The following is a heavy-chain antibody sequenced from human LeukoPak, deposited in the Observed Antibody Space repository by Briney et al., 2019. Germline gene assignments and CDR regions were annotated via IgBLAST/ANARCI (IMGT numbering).Heavy chain of an antibody. CDR3: ARVVGYCSSTSCQNFDY. V-gene: IGHV3-21*01. CDR1: GFTFSSYS. CDR2: ISSSSSYI. D-gene: IGHD2-2*01. J-gene: IGHJ4*02. Sequence: AGRSLRLSCAASGFTFSSYSMNWVRQAPGKGLEWVSSISSSSSYIYYADSVKGRFTISRDNAKNSLYLQMNSLRAEDTAVYYCARVVGYCSSTSCQNFDYWGQGTLVTVSS.